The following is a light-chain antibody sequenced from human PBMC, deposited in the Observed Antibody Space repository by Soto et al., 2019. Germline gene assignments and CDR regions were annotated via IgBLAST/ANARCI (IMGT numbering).Light chain of an antibody. Sequence: EIVMTQSPATLSVSPGERATLSCRASQSVSSNLAWYQQKPGQAPRLLIYGASTRATGIPARFSGRGSGTEFTLTISSLQSEDFAVYYCQPYNNWPPSYTFGQGTNLEIK. V-gene: IGKV3-15*01. CDR2: GAS. CDR3: QPYNNWPPSYT. J-gene: IGKJ2*01. CDR1: QSVSSN.